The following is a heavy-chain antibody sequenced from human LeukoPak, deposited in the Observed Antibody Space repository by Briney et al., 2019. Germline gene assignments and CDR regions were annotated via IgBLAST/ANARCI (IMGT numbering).Heavy chain of an antibody. V-gene: IGHV4-59*01. J-gene: IGHJ6*03. CDR1: GGSISSYY. CDR2: IYYSGST. D-gene: IGHD3-10*01. CDR3: ARGQGLWFGELLSYYMDV. Sequence: PSETLSLTCTVSGGSISSYYWSWIRQPPGKGLEWIGYIYYSGSTNYNPSLKSRVTISVDTSKNQFSLKLSSVTAADTAVYYCARGQGLWFGELLSYYMDVWGKGTTVTVSS.